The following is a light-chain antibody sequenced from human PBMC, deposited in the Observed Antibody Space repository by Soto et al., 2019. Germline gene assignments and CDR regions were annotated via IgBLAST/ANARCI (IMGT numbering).Light chain of an antibody. CDR3: QQYGGSPPT. V-gene: IGKV3-20*01. CDR1: QSVSSSY. CDR2: AAS. Sequence: EIVLTQSPGTLSLSPGERATLSCRASQSVSSSYLAWYQQKPGQAPRLLICAASSRATGIPDRFSGSGSGTDFTLTISRLEPEDFAVYYCQQYGGSPPTFGQGTKLEIK. J-gene: IGKJ1*01.